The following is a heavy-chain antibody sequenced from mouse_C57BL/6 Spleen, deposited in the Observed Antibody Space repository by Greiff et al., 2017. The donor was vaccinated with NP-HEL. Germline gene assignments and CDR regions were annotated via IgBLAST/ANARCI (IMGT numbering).Heavy chain of an antibody. CDR3: TTRGYYYYGSRNYYAMDY. J-gene: IGHJ4*01. V-gene: IGHV14-4*01. CDR1: GFNIKDDY. D-gene: IGHD1-1*01. CDR2: IDPENGDT. Sequence: VHVKQSGAELVRPGASVKLSCTASGFNIKDDYMHWVKQRPEQGLEWIGWIDPENGDTEYASKFQGKATITADTSSNTAYLQLSSLTSEDTAVYYCTTRGYYYYGSRNYYAMDYWGQGTSVTVSS.